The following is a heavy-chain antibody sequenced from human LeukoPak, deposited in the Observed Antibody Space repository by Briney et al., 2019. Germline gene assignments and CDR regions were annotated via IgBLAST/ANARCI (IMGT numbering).Heavy chain of an antibody. D-gene: IGHD1-7*01. CDR2: IYYSGST. V-gene: IGHV4-39*07. Sequence: SETLSLTCTVSGGSISSSSYYWGWIRQPPGKGLEWIGSIYYSGSTYYNPSLKSRVTISVDTSKNQFSLKLSSVTAADTAVYYCARANWNYDDYYYYYMDVWGKGTTATVSS. CDR3: ARANWNYDDYYYYYMDV. CDR1: GGSISSSSYY. J-gene: IGHJ6*03.